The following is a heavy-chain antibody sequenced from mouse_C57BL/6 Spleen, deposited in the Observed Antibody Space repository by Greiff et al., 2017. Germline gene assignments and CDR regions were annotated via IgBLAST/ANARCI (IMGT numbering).Heavy chain of an antibody. D-gene: IGHD2-2*01. CDR2: INPNNGGT. CDR1: GYTFTDYN. J-gene: IGHJ2*01. CDR3: ARRVDYGYGRAFDY. Sequence: EVQLQQSGPELVKPGASVKIPCKASGYTFTDYNMDWVKQSHGKSLEWIGDINPNNGGTIYNQKFKGKATLTVDKSSSTAYMELRSLTSEDTAVYYCARRVDYGYGRAFDYWGQGTTLTVSS. V-gene: IGHV1-18*01.